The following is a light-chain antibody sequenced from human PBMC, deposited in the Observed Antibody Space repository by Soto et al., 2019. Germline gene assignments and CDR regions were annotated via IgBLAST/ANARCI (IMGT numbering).Light chain of an antibody. V-gene: IGKV1-39*01. J-gene: IGKJ3*01. CDR3: QWTSVAAFP. CDR2: ATS. Sequence: DIQMTQSPSSLSAFVGDTVTITCRATDSIDRYLNWYQQKPGQAPRVLITATSTLQSGFPSRFSGSGSGTHFTLTINNLQPEAFATYCYQWTSVAAFPFGHATKGAI. CDR1: DSIDRY.